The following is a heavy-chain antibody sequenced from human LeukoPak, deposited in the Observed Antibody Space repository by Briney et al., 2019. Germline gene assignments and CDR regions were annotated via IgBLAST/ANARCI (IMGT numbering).Heavy chain of an antibody. V-gene: IGHV3-48*03. Sequence: PGGSLRLSCAASGFIFSNYEMNWVRQAPGKGLEWVSYISSRGGAIYYADSLKGRFTISRDNAKNSLYLQMSSLRAEGTAVYYCAKLTEVAPTRPQGFDLWGRGTLVTVSS. CDR1: GFIFSNYE. CDR3: AKLTEVAPTRPQGFDL. J-gene: IGHJ2*01. D-gene: IGHD5-12*01. CDR2: ISSRGGAI.